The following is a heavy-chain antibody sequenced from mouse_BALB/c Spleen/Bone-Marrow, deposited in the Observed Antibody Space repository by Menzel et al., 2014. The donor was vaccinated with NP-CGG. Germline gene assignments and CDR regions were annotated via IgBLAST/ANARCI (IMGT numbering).Heavy chain of an antibody. J-gene: IGHJ1*01. CDR3: ARGDYGDWYFDV. CDR1: GYSFTGYY. V-gene: IGHV1S34*01. CDR2: ISCYNGAT. D-gene: IGHD2-4*01. Sequence: LVKTGASVKISCKASGYSFTGYYMHWVKQSHGKSLEWIGYISCYNGATSYNQKFKGEATFTVDTSSSTAYMQFNGLTSEDSAVYYCARGDYGDWYFDVWGAGTTVTVSS.